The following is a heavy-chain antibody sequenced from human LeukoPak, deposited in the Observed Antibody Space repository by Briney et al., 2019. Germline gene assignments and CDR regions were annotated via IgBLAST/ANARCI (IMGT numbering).Heavy chain of an antibody. J-gene: IGHJ4*02. CDR3: ARGFGYCSGGNCESFDF. Sequence: GGSLRLSCAASGFTFSSYNMNWVRQAPGQGLEWVSYIGSSSTTIYYADSVKGRFTISRDNAKNSLYLQMNSLRSEDTAVYYCARGFGYCSGGNCESFDFWGQGILVAVPS. CDR2: IGSSSTTI. D-gene: IGHD2-15*01. CDR1: GFTFSSYN. V-gene: IGHV3-48*01.